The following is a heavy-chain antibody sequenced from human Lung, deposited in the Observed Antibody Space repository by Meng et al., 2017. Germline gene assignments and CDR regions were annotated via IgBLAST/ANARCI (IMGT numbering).Heavy chain of an antibody. V-gene: IGHV4-34*01. Sequence: QVHLKQGGAGLLRRAGTRRLHCVVAGGSFSDCSWSWIRQPPGKGLEWIVEINHSGSTNYNPSLESRATISVDTSQNNLSLKLSSVTAADSAVYYCARGPTTMAHDFDYWGQGTLVTVSS. D-gene: IGHD4-11*01. J-gene: IGHJ4*02. CDR1: GGSFSDCS. CDR2: INHSGST. CDR3: ARGPTTMAHDFDY.